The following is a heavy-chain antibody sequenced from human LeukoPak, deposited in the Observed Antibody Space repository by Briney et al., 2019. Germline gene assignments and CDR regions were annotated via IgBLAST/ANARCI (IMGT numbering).Heavy chain of an antibody. V-gene: IGHV4-61*02. Sequence: SETLSLTCTVSGGSISSGSYYWSWIRQPAGKGLEWIGRIYTSGSTNYNPSLKSRVTISVDTSKNQFSLKLSSVTAADTAVYYCARGSGSYYYGSGSPREDWFDPWGQGTLVTVSS. CDR2: IYTSGST. CDR3: ARGSGSYYYGSGSPREDWFDP. D-gene: IGHD3-10*01. J-gene: IGHJ5*02. CDR1: GGSISSGSYY.